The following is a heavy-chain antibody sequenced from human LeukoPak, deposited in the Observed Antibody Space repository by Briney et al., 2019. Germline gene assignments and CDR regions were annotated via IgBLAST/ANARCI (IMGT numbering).Heavy chain of an antibody. CDR1: GFTFSSYW. J-gene: IGHJ4*02. V-gene: IGHV3-7*04. Sequence: GGSLRLSCAASGFTFSSYWMSWVRQAPGKGLEWVANIKQDGSEKYYVDPVKGRFTISRDNAKNSLYLQMNSLRAEDTAVYYCTGDTAMVTNFYWGQGTLVTVSS. D-gene: IGHD5-18*01. CDR3: TGDTAMVTNFY. CDR2: IKQDGSEK.